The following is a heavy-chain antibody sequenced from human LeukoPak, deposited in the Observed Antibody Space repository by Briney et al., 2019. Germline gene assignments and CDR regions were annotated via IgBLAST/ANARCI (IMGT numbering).Heavy chain of an antibody. D-gene: IGHD3-22*01. J-gene: IGHJ4*02. Sequence: HPGGSLRLSCAASGFTFNTYTMNWVRQAPGKGLEWVSYISGSSGIIDYADSVRGRFTISRDNAKNSLYLQMNSLRAEDTAVYYCARAYDSSGYYYALGYWGQGTLVTVSS. CDR1: GFTFNTYT. CDR3: ARAYDSSGYYYALGY. V-gene: IGHV3-48*01. CDR2: ISGSSGII.